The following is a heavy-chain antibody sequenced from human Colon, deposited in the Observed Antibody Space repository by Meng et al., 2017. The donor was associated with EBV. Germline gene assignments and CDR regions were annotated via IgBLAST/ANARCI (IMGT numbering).Heavy chain of an antibody. CDR1: GGHITSDW. CDR2: IYHSGST. Sequence: QVQLQESGPGVVKPSETLSLTCNVSGGHITSDWWTWIRQPPGKGLEWIGHIYHSGSTAYNPSLKSRATISVNTSKNQLSLMLSSVTAADTAVYYCARRPTGIDYWGQGTLVTVSS. CDR3: ARRPTGIDY. J-gene: IGHJ4*02. D-gene: IGHD2-8*02. V-gene: IGHV4-59*08.